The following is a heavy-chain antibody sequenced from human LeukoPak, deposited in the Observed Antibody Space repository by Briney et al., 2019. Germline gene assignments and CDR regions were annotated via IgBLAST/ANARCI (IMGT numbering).Heavy chain of an antibody. V-gene: IGHV1-3*01. CDR3: AKDEGEYDFWSGYYFDY. CDR1: GYTFTSYG. CDR2: INAGNGNT. D-gene: IGHD3-3*01. Sequence: ASVNVSCKASGYTFTSYGISWVRQAPGQGLEWMGWINAGNGNTKYSQKFQGRVTITRDTSASTAYMELSSLRSEDTAVYYCAKDEGEYDFWSGYYFDYWGQGTLVTVSS. J-gene: IGHJ4*02.